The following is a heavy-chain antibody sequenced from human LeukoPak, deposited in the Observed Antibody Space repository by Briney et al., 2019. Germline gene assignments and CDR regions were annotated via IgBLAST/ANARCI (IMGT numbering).Heavy chain of an antibody. Sequence: PGGSLRPSCAASGFTFSDYYMTWIRQAPGKGLEWVSSISTNSGYTNNADSVKGRFTISRDNAKNSLYLQMNSLRAEDTAVYYCAREKYGRVFDFWGQGTLVTVSS. V-gene: IGHV3-11*06. CDR1: GFTFSDYY. CDR3: AREKYGRVFDF. J-gene: IGHJ4*02. D-gene: IGHD3-10*01. CDR2: ISTNSGYT.